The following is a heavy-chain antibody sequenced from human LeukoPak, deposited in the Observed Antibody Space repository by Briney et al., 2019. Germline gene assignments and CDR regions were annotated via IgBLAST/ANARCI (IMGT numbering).Heavy chain of an antibody. CDR2: INPSGGST. V-gene: IGHV1-46*01. CDR3: ARDSLSTIFGVVRGGESWFDP. J-gene: IGHJ5*02. CDR1: GYTSTSYC. Sequence: ASVKVSCKASGYTSTSYCMHWVRQAPGQGLEWMGIINPSGGSTSYAQKFQGRVTMTRDTSTSTVYMELSSLRSEDTAVYYCARDSLSTIFGVVRGGESWFDPWGQGTLVTVSS. D-gene: IGHD3-3*01.